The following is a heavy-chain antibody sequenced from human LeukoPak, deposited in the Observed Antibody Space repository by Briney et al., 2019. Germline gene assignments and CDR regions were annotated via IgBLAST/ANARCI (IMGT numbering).Heavy chain of an antibody. D-gene: IGHD4-17*01. CDR3: ARDGHYRHFDY. J-gene: IGHJ4*01. CDR2: ISTHNGDT. V-gene: IGHV1-18*01. Sequence: ASVKVSCKASGYTFSDYGINWVRQAPGQGLEWMGWISTHNGDTKYAQKFQGRVTMTTDTSTSTVTIELRSLRADDTAVYYCARDGHYRHFDYWGQGTVVPVSS. CDR1: GYTFSDYG.